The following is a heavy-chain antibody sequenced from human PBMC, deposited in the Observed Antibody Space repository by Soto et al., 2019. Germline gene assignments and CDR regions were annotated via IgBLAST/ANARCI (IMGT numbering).Heavy chain of an antibody. CDR3: ARGYYDFWSGTISGYYYYGMDV. J-gene: IGHJ6*02. CDR1: GGSISSYY. CDR2: IYYSGST. Sequence: SETLSLTCTVSGGSISSYYWSWIRQPPGKGLEWIGYIYYSGSTNYNPSLKSRVTISVDTSKNQFSLKLSSVTAADTAVYYCARGYYDFWSGTISGYYYYGMDVWGQGTTVTVSS. V-gene: IGHV4-59*01. D-gene: IGHD3-3*01.